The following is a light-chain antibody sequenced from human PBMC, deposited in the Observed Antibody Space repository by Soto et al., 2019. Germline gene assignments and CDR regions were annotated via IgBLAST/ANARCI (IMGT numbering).Light chain of an antibody. CDR2: KIS. Sequence: DIVLTQAPLSPPVALGQPASISCRSSQSLVHSDGDTFLRWLQQRPSQPPRLLIYKISNRFSGVPDRFSGSGAGTDFALKISRVEAEDVGVYYCTQSTHFPRTFGQGTKVEIK. J-gene: IGKJ1*01. V-gene: IGKV2-24*01. CDR3: TQSTHFPRT. CDR1: QSLVHSDGDTF.